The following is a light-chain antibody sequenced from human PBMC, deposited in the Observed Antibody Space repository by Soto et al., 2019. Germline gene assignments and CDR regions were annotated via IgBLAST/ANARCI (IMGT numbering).Light chain of an antibody. CDR2: GAS. CDR3: QQYGSSPLT. Sequence: EIVLTQSPGTLSLSPGERATLSCRASQSVSSSYLAWYQQKPGQAPRLLMYGASRRATGIPDRFSGSGSGTDFTLTISRLEPEDFAVYYCQQYGSSPLTFGGGTRLEIK. V-gene: IGKV3-20*01. J-gene: IGKJ5*01. CDR1: QSVSSSY.